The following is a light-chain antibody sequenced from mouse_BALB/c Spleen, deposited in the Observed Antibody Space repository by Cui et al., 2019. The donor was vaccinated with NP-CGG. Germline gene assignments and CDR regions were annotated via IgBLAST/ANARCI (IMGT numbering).Light chain of an antibody. J-gene: IGLJ1*01. Sequence: QAVVTQESALTTSPGETVTLTCRSRTGAITTSNYANWVQEKPDHLFTGLIGGPNNRAPGVPARFSGSLIGDKAALTITGAQTEDEAIYFCALWYSNHWVFGGGTKLTVL. CDR1: TGAITTSNY. V-gene: IGLV1*01. CDR3: ALWYSNHWV. CDR2: GPN.